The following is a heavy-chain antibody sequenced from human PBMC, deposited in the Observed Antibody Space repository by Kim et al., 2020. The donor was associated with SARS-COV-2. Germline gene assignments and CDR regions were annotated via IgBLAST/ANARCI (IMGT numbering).Heavy chain of an antibody. CDR3: ATSGRGYYYDSSGYYLHDAFEI. D-gene: IGHD3-22*01. CDR2: ISYDGSNK. Sequence: GGPLRLSCAASGFTFSSYAMHWVRQAPGKGLEWVAVISYDGSNKYYADSVKGRFTISRDNSKNTLYLQMNSLRAEDTAVYYCATSGRGYYYDSSGYYLHDAFEIWGQGTMVTVSS. V-gene: IGHV3-30*04. J-gene: IGHJ3*02. CDR1: GFTFSSYA.